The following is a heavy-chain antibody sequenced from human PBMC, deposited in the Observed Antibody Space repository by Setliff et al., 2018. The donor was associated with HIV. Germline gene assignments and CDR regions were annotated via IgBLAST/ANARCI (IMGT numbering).Heavy chain of an antibody. CDR1: GGSISGYC. J-gene: IGHJ2*01. CDR3: ARLTINTTTVTAHLLWYLDL. CDR2: IYTSGST. V-gene: IGHV4-4*07. Sequence: TLSLICTVSGGSISGYCWSWIRKPAGKGLEWIGRIYTSGSTDYNPSFKSRVTMSVDTSKNQFSLKLNSVTAADTAIYYCARLTINTTTVTAHLLWYLDLWGRGTLVTVSS. D-gene: IGHD4-17*01.